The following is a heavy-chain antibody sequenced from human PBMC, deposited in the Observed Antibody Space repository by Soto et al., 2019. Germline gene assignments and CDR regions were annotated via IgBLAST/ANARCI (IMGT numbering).Heavy chain of an antibody. CDR2: FDPEDGET. J-gene: IGHJ3*02. V-gene: IGHV1-24*01. CDR1: GYTLTELS. D-gene: IGHD4-17*01. Sequence: ASVKVSCKVSGYTLTELSMHWVRQAPGKGLEWMGGFDPEDGETIYAQKFQGRVTMTEDTSTDTAYMELSSLRSEDTAVYYCATSKAATGTSYAFDIWGQGTMVTVSS. CDR3: ATSKAATGTSYAFDI.